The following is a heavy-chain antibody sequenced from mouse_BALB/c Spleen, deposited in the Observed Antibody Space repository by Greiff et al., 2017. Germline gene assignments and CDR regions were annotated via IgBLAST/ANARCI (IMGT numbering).Heavy chain of an antibody. Sequence: QVQLQQSGAELVRPGTSVKVSCKASGYAFTNYLIEWVKQRPGQGLEWIGVINPGSGGTNYNEKFKGKATLTVDESSSTAYMQLSSLTSEDSAVYYCARKGGGYYVGGLDYWGQGTTLTVSS. CDR1: GYAFTNYL. CDR2: INPGSGGT. D-gene: IGHD2-3*01. CDR3: ARKGGGYYVGGLDY. V-gene: IGHV1-54*01. J-gene: IGHJ2*01.